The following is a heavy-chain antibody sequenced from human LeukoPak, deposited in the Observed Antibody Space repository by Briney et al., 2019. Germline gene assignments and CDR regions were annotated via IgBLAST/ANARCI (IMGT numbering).Heavy chain of an antibody. Sequence: ASVKVSCRASGYTFTGYYMHWVRQAPGQGLEWMGRINPNSGGTNYAQKVQGRVTMTRDTSISTAYMELSRLRSDDTAVYYCAAYYYDSSGYHAKIDYWGQGTLVTVSS. CDR2: INPNSGGT. J-gene: IGHJ4*02. V-gene: IGHV1-2*06. CDR3: AAYYYDSSGYHAKIDY. D-gene: IGHD3-22*01. CDR1: GYTFTGYY.